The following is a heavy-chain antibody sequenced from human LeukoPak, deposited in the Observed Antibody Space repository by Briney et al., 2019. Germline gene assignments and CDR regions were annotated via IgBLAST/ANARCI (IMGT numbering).Heavy chain of an antibody. V-gene: IGHV3-64*01. D-gene: IGHD3-9*01. J-gene: IGHJ4*02. CDR2: ISSNGGST. CDR3: ARGTYYDILTGLDY. Sequence: GGSLRLSYAASGFTFSSYAMHWVRQAPGKGLEYVSAISSNGGSTYYANSVKGRFTISRDNSKNTLYLQMGSLRAEDMAVYYCARGTYYDILTGLDYWGQGTLVTVSS. CDR1: GFTFSSYA.